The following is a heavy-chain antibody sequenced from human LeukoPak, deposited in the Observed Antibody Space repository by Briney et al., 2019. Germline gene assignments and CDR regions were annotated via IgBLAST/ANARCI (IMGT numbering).Heavy chain of an antibody. D-gene: IGHD3-22*01. J-gene: IGHJ3*02. CDR1: GYTFTSYY. Sequence: GASVKASCKASGYTFTSYYMHWVRQAPGQGLEWMGIINPSGGSTSYAQKFQGRVTMTRDMSTSTVYMELSSLRSEDTAVYYCATERVAYYYDSSSRNAFDIWGQGTMVTVSS. CDR2: INPSGGST. V-gene: IGHV1-46*01. CDR3: ATERVAYYYDSSSRNAFDI.